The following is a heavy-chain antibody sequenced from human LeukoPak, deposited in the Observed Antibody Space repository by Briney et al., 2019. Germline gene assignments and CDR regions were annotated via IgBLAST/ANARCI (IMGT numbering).Heavy chain of an antibody. CDR2: IYHSGST. CDR3: ARHLGIQLWFLDY. CDR1: GGSMSSSTYS. J-gene: IGHJ4*02. Sequence: SETLSLTCTVSGGSMSSSTYSWGWIRQPPGKGLEWIGSIYHSGSTYYNPSLKSRVTISVDTSKNQFSLKLSSVIAADTAVYYCARHLGIQLWFLDYWGQGTLVTVSS. D-gene: IGHD5-18*01. V-gene: IGHV4-39*01.